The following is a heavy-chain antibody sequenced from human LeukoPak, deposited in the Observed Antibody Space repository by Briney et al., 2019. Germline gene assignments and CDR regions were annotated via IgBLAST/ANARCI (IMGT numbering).Heavy chain of an antibody. D-gene: IGHD6-19*01. CDR2: IIPIFGTA. V-gene: IGHV1-69*05. CDR3: ATVSVAVAGQDY. CDR1: GYTFTSYG. J-gene: IGHJ4*02. Sequence: GASVKVSCKASGYTFTSYGISWVRQAPGQGLEWMGGIIPIFGTANYAQKFQGRVTITTDESTSTAYMELSSLRSEDTAVYYCATVSVAVAGQDYWGQGTLVTVSS.